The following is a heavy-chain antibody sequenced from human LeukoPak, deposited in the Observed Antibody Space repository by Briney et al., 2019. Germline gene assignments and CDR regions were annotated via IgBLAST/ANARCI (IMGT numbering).Heavy chain of an antibody. V-gene: IGHV4-39*07. Sequence: PSETLSLTCTVSGGSISSSSYYWGWIRQPPGKGLEWIGSIWHSGSTYYNPSLKSRVTISVDTSKNQFSLKLSSVTAADTAVYYCAGPHRAYGGGDHFDYWGQGTLVTVSS. J-gene: IGHJ4*02. D-gene: IGHD2-21*02. CDR2: IWHSGST. CDR1: GGSISSSSYY. CDR3: AGPHRAYGGGDHFDY.